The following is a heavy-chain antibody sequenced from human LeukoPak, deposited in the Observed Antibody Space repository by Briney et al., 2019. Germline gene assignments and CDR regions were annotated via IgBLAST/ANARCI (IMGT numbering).Heavy chain of an antibody. CDR2: INHSRST. J-gene: IGHJ6*03. CDR1: GGSFSGYY. V-gene: IGHV4-34*01. D-gene: IGHD6-13*01. CDR3: ARGRSGYSSFGRDYYYYMDV. Sequence: SETLSLTCAVYGGSFSGYYWSWIRQPPGKGLEWIGEINHSRSTNYNPSLKSRVTISVDTSKNQFSLKLSSVTAADTAVYYCARGRSGYSSFGRDYYYYMDVWGKGTTVTVSS.